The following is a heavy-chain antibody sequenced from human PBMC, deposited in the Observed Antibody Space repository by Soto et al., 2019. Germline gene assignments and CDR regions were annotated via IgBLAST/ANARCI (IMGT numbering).Heavy chain of an antibody. CDR3: ARDRLPGYSSSWRDY. CDR1: GGSISSSSYY. J-gene: IGHJ4*02. D-gene: IGHD6-13*01. CDR2: IYYSGST. Sequence: QLQLQESGPGLVKPSETLSLTCTVSGGSISSSSYYWGWIRQPPGKGLEWIGSIYYSGSTYYNPSLKSRVTISVDPSKNQFSLKLSSVTAADTAVYYCARDRLPGYSSSWRDYWGQGTLVTVSS. V-gene: IGHV4-39*02.